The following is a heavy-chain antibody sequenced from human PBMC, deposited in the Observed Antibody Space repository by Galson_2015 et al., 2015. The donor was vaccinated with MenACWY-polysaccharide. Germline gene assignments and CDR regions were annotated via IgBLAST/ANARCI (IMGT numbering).Heavy chain of an antibody. CDR3: ARISARKYTFADS. CDR1: GYKFSSYD. J-gene: IGHJ4*02. CDR2: MNPNSGNT. Sequence: SVKVSCKASGYKFSSYDINWVRQASGQGLEWMGWMNPNSGNTGYAQKFQGRVAMTSSSAMTTAYMELSNLRSEDTAVYYCARISARKYTFADSWGQGTLVTVSS. D-gene: IGHD4/OR15-4a*01. V-gene: IGHV1-8*01.